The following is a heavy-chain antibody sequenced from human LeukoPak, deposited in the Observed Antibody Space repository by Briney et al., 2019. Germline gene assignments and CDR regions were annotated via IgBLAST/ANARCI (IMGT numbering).Heavy chain of an antibody. CDR2: IYHSGST. J-gene: IGHJ5*02. CDR3: ARSSNNWFDP. D-gene: IGHD6-6*01. Sequence: SETLSLTCAVYGYPISSNYFWGWIRQSPGKGLEWIGSIYHSGSTYHNPPLKSRVTLSVDTSNNQFSLRLISVTAADTAIYYCARSSNNWFDPWGQGTLVTVSS. V-gene: IGHV4-38-2*01. CDR1: GYPISSNYF.